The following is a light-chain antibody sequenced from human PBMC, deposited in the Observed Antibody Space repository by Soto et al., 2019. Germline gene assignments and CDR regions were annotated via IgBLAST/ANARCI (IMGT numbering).Light chain of an antibody. V-gene: IGLV2-8*01. CDR1: SSDVGGYNY. J-gene: IGLJ2*01. Sequence: QSALTQPPSASGSPGQSVTISCTGTSSDVGGYNYVSWYQQHPGKAPKLMIYEVSKRPSGVPDRFSGSKSGNTASLTVSGLQAEDEADYYCSSSAGRHNLVFGGGTKLTVL. CDR3: SSSAGRHNLV. CDR2: EVS.